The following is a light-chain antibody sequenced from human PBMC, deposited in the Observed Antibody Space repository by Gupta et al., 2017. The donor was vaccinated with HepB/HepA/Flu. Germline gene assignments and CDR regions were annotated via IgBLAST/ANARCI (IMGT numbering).Light chain of an antibody. Sequence: AIRMTQSPSSFSASTGDRVTITCRASQGISSYLAWYQQKPGKAPKLLICAASTLQSGVPSRFSGSGSGTDFTLTISCLQSEDFATYYCQQEDSYPLTFGRGTKVDIK. V-gene: IGKV1-8*01. J-gene: IGKJ4*01. CDR2: AAS. CDR1: QGISSY. CDR3: QQEDSYPLT.